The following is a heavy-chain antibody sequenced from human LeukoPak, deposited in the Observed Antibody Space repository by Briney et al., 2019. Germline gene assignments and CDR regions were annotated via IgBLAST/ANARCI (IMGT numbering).Heavy chain of an antibody. CDR2: IKQDGSER. V-gene: IGHV3-7*01. Sequence: GGSLRLSCAASGFTFSSYGMHWVRQAPGKGLEWVANIKQDGSERYYVDSVKGRFTISRDNAKSSLYLQMNSLRAEDTAVYYCARDYMAGATFQIQGPVDYWGQGTLVTVSS. CDR3: ARDYMAGATFQIQGPVDY. J-gene: IGHJ4*02. D-gene: IGHD1-26*01. CDR1: GFTFSSYG.